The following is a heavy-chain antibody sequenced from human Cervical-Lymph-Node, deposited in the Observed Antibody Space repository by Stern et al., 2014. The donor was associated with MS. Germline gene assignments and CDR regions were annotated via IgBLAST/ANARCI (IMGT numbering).Heavy chain of an antibody. V-gene: IGHV4-39*01. Sequence: QVQLQESGPGLVKPSETLSLTCTVSGGSISSSNYYWGWIRQPPGKGLEWIGSIYYSGSTYYNPSLKSRVTISVDTSKNQFSLQRSSVTAADTAVYYCARHCGKRLACSFDYWGQGTLVTVSS. CDR2: IYYSGST. D-gene: IGHD1-26*01. J-gene: IGHJ4*02. CDR1: GGSISSSNYY. CDR3: ARHCGKRLACSFDY.